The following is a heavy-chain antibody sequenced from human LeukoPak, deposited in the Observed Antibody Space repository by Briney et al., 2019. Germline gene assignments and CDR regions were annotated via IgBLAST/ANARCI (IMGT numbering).Heavy chain of an antibody. Sequence: ASVKVSCEASDYTFTNYDISWVRQAPGQGLEWMGWISAYNGYTSYAQKLRGRVTMTTDTSTSTAYMELRSLRSDDTAVYYCATDHGTYRRLDYWGQGTLVTVSS. CDR1: DYTFTNYD. CDR2: ISAYNGYT. D-gene: IGHD1-26*01. V-gene: IGHV1-18*01. J-gene: IGHJ4*02. CDR3: ATDHGTYRRLDY.